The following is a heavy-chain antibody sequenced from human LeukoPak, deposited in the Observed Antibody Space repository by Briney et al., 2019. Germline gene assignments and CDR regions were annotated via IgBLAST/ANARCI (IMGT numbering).Heavy chain of an antibody. CDR2: IKQDGSET. J-gene: IGHJ1*01. CDR3: ATYSSLNRREFQY. Sequence: GGSLRLSCAASGFTLSSHWMGWVRQAPGKGLEWVANIKQDGSETYYVGSVKGRFTISRDNAKNSLYLQMNSLRAEDTAVYYCATYSSLNRREFQYWGQGTLLTVSS. V-gene: IGHV3-7*01. CDR1: GFTLSSHW. D-gene: IGHD3-22*01.